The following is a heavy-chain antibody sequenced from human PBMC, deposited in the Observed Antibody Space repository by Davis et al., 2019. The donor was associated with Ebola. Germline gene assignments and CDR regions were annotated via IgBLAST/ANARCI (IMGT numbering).Heavy chain of an antibody. Sequence: GESLKISCAASGFTFSSYWMSWVRQAPGKGLEWVSAISGSGGSTYYADSVKGRFTISRDNSKNTLYLQMNSLRDEDTAVYYCAKDYSAYSSGWYTYWGQGTLVTVSS. J-gene: IGHJ4*02. D-gene: IGHD6-19*01. CDR3: AKDYSAYSSGWYTY. CDR1: GFTFSSYW. V-gene: IGHV3-23*01. CDR2: ISGSGGST.